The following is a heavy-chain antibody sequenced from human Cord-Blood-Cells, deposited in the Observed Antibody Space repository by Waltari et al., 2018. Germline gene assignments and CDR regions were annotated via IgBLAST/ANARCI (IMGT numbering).Heavy chain of an antibody. CDR3: ARESSYDAFDI. D-gene: IGHD6-13*01. CDR1: GFTSSSYW. J-gene: IGHJ3*02. V-gene: IGHV3-7*01. Sequence: EVQLVESGGGLVQPGGSLRLSCAASGFTSSSYWMSWVRQAPGKGLEWVANIKQDGSEKYDVDSVKGRFTISRDTAKNSLYLQMNSLRAEDTAVYYCARESSYDAFDIWGQGTMVTVSS. CDR2: IKQDGSEK.